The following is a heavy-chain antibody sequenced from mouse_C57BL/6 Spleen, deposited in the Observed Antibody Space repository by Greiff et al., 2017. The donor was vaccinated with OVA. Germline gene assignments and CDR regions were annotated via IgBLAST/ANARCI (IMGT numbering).Heavy chain of an antibody. D-gene: IGHD4-1*01. Sequence: EVKLQESGPGLVKPSQSLSLTCSVTGYSITSGYYWNWIRQFPGNKLEWMGYISYDGSNNYNPSLKNRISITRDTSKNQFFLKLNSVTTEDTATYYCARVGELAYWGQGTLVTVSA. V-gene: IGHV3-6*01. CDR2: ISYDGSN. J-gene: IGHJ3*01. CDR3: ARVGELAY. CDR1: GYSITSGYY.